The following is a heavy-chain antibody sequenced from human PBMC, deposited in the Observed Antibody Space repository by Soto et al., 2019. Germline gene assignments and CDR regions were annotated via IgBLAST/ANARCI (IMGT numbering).Heavy chain of an antibody. CDR3: AAAVGYCSGGSCYSVTPLFDY. CDR2: IVVGSGNT. Sequence: VKFSCKASGLTFTSSAMQWVRQARGQRLEWIGWIVVGSGNTNYAQKFRERVTITRDMSTSTAYMELSSLRSEDTAVYYCAAAVGYCSGGSCYSVTPLFDYWGQGTLVTVSS. V-gene: IGHV1-58*02. CDR1: GLTFTSSA. D-gene: IGHD2-15*01. J-gene: IGHJ4*02.